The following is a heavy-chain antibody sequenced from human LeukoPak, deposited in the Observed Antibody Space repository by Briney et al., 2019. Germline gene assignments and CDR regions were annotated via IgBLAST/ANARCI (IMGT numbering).Heavy chain of an antibody. CDR2: IYCSGST. CDR3: ARDPDDAFDI. Sequence: PSETLSLTCTVSGGSISSYYWSWIRQPPGKGLEWIGYIYCSGSTNYNPSLKSRVTISVDTSKNQFSLKLSSVTAADTAVYYCARDPDDAFDIWGQGTMVTVSS. J-gene: IGHJ3*02. V-gene: IGHV4-59*01. CDR1: GGSISSYY.